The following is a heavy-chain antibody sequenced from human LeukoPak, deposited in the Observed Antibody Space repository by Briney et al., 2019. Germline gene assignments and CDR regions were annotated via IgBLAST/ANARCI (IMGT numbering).Heavy chain of an antibody. Sequence: GGSLRLSCATSGFTFTNYGMHWVRQAPGKGLEWVAFIRYDETKEFYADSVKGRFTVSRDNSKSTLYLQMNSLRPEDTGVYCCAKAAVATGYHYTYYMDVGGKGTTVTIS. D-gene: IGHD1-1*01. J-gene: IGHJ6*03. V-gene: IGHV3-30*02. CDR1: GFTFTNYG. CDR2: IRYDETKE. CDR3: AKAAVATGYHYTYYMDV.